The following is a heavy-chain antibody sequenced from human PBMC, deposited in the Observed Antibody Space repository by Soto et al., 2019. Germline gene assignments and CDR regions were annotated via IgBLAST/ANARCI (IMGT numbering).Heavy chain of an antibody. CDR2: IWHDGSNT. CDR1: GFTFSTYG. D-gene: IGHD3-9*01. CDR3: ATEIDWLHACDI. J-gene: IGHJ3*02. V-gene: IGHV3-33*01. Sequence: QVQLVEFGGGVVQPGRSLRLSCAASGFTFSTYGMHWVRQAPDKGLEWVAHIWHDGSNTYYTDSVKGRFTISRDNSKNTLHLQMNSLRAEDTAVYYCATEIDWLHACDISGQGTMFTVSS.